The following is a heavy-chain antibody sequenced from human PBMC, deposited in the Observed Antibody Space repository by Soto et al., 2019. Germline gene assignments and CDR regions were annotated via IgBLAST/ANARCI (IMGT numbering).Heavy chain of an antibody. J-gene: IGHJ4*02. Sequence: QVQLVQSGAEVKKPGASVKVSCKASGNTFTSYDINWVRQATGHGLEWMGWINPNSGNIGYAQKFQGRVTMTRNTAIRTAYMEVSRMRSDDPAVHYWARGRASGSYYLLDYWGQGTLVTVSS. CDR2: INPNSGNI. D-gene: IGHD3-10*01. CDR1: GNTFTSYD. CDR3: ARGRASGSYYLLDY. V-gene: IGHV1-8*01.